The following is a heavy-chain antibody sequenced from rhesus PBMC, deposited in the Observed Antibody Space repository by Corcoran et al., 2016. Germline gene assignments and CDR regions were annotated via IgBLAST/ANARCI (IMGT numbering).Heavy chain of an antibody. V-gene: IGHV1-180*01. J-gene: IGHJ4*01. CDR1: GYTFTTYY. D-gene: IGHD2-15*01. Sequence: QVQLVQSGGEIKQPGASVKLSCKASGYTFTTYYIHWVRQAPGQGLEWIGRSTPYNGNKGYEQNIQGRVNITTDTSTSTGYMELSSLRSEDTAVYFCTRAAPPFYFDYWGQGVLVTVSS. CDR2: STPYNGNK. CDR3: TRAAPPFYFDY.